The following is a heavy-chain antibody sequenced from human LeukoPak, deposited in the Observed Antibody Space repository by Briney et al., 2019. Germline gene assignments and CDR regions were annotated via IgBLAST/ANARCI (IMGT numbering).Heavy chain of an antibody. J-gene: IGHJ4*02. D-gene: IGHD3-22*01. CDR2: IIPIFGTA. Sequence: ASVKVSCKASGGTFSSYAISWVRQAPGQGLEWMGRIIPIFGTANYAQKFQGRVTITADKSTSTAYMELSSLRSEGTAVYYCARDRPGYYDSSGYFDYWGQGTLVTVSS. CDR3: ARDRPGYYDSSGYFDY. V-gene: IGHV1-69*06. CDR1: GGTFSSYA.